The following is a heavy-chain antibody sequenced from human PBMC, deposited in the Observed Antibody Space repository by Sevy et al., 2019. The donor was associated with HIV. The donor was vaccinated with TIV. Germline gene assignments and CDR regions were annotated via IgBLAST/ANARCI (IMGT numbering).Heavy chain of an antibody. J-gene: IGHJ6*02. Sequence: GGSLRLSCAASGFTFRSYSMNWVRQAPGKGLEWVTSISSSSSYIYYADSVKGRFTISRDNAKNSLYLQMNSLRAEDTAVYYCARDFVVVPAAMSRPYYYGMDVWGQGTTVTVSS. CDR3: ARDFVVVPAAMSRPYYYGMDV. CDR1: GFTFRSYS. CDR2: ISSSSSYI. V-gene: IGHV3-21*01. D-gene: IGHD2-2*01.